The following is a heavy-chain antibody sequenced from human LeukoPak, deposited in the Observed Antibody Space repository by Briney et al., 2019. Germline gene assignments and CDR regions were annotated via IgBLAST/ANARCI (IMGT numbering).Heavy chain of an antibody. Sequence: SETLSLTCTASGGSISSSSYYWGWIRQPPGKGLEWIGSVYYSGSTYYNPSLKSRATISVDTSKNQFSLKLSSVTAADTAVYYCARRPFCSGGSCPFDYWGQGTLVTVSS. J-gene: IGHJ4*02. CDR3: ARRPFCSGGSCPFDY. CDR1: GGSISSSSYY. V-gene: IGHV4-39*01. D-gene: IGHD2-15*01. CDR2: VYYSGST.